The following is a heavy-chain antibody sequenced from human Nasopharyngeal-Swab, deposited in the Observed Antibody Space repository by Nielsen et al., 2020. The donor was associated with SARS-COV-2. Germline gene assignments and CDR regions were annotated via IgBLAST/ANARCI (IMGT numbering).Heavy chain of an antibody. CDR1: GGSINSGGYY. J-gene: IGHJ4*02. Sequence: SETLSLTCTVSGGSINSGGYYWSWIRQHPGKGLEWIGYIYYSGSTFYNPSLESRVAMSVDTSKNQFSLNLCSVTAADAAVFYCASTAAAFDNWGQGTLVTVSS. CDR2: IYYSGST. V-gene: IGHV4-31*03. D-gene: IGHD6-25*01. CDR3: ASTAAAFDN.